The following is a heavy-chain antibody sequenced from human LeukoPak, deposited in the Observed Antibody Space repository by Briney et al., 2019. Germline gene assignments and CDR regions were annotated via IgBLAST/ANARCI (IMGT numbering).Heavy chain of an antibody. CDR2: IRSKANSYAT. CDR1: GFTFSGSA. J-gene: IGHJ6*03. D-gene: IGHD2-2*01. V-gene: IGHV3-73*01. Sequence: GESLKISCAASGFTFSGSAMHWVRQASGQGLEWVGRIRSKANSYATAYAASVKGRYTISRDDSKNTAYLKMNSLKTEDTAVYYCTSRDCSSTSCYRDPTYYYYYMDVWGKGTTVTVSS. CDR3: TSRDCSSTSCYRDPTYYYYYMDV.